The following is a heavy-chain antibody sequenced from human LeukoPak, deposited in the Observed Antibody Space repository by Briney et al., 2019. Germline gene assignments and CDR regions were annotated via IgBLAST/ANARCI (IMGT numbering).Heavy chain of an antibody. J-gene: IGHJ6*02. CDR3: ARDRWYPYYYYGMDV. Sequence: SQTLSLTCTVSGGSISSGGYYWSWIRQPPGKGLEWIGYIYYSGSTNYNPSLKSRVTISVDTSKNQFSLKLSSVTAADTAVYYCARDRWYPYYYYGMDVWGQGTTVTVSS. CDR2: IYYSGST. CDR1: GGSISSGGYY. V-gene: IGHV4-61*08. D-gene: IGHD2-15*01.